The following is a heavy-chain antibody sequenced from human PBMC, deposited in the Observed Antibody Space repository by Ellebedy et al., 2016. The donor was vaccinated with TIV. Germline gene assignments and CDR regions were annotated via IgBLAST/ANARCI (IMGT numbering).Heavy chain of an antibody. CDR3: ARDRDIRSSSDFQH. J-gene: IGHJ1*01. D-gene: IGHD6-6*01. Sequence: ASSVKVSCKASGYTFTDYGIPWLRQAPGQGLEWMGWIGTDMGNTNYAQKFRGRVTMTTDTSTTTGYMELRSLRSDDTALYYCARDRDIRSSSDFQHWGQGTLVTVSS. CDR2: IGTDMGNT. V-gene: IGHV1-18*04. CDR1: GYTFTDYG.